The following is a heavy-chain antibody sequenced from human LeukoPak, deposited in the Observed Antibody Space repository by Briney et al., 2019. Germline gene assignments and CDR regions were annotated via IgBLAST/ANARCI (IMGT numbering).Heavy chain of an antibody. Sequence: PGGSLRLSCAASGFTVSSNYMSWVRQAPGKGLEWVSVIYSGGSTYYADSVKGRFTISRHNSKNTLYPQMNSLRAEDTAVYYCARGVAGTEEGIDYGMDVWGQGTTVTVSS. CDR1: GFTVSSNY. V-gene: IGHV3-53*04. J-gene: IGHJ6*02. D-gene: IGHD6-19*01. CDR3: ARGVAGTEEGIDYGMDV. CDR2: IYSGGST.